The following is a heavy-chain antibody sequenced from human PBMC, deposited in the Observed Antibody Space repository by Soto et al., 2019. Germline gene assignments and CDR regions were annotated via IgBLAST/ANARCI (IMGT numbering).Heavy chain of an antibody. CDR3: ARSFYDFWSGLSSTPPRLDY. Sequence: QVQLVQSGAEVKKPGASVKVSCKASGYTFTSYGISWVRQAPGQGLEGMGWISAYNGNTNYAQKLQCRVTMTTDTSTSSAYMELRSLRSDDTAVYYCARSFYDFWSGLSSTPPRLDYWGQGTLVTVSS. D-gene: IGHD3-3*01. CDR2: ISAYNGNT. V-gene: IGHV1-18*04. J-gene: IGHJ4*02. CDR1: GYTFTSYG.